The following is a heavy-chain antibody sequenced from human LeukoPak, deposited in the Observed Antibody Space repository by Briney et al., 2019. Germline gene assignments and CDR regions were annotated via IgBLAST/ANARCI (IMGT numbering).Heavy chain of an antibody. J-gene: IGHJ4*01. D-gene: IGHD1-1*01. CDR1: GLTFTTYA. V-gene: IGHV3-21*01. CDR3: ASGIRERGFDY. CDR2: IEPSGFTI. Sequence: GGSLRLSCAASGLTFTTYAMNWVRQAPGRGLEWVSSIEPSGFTIFYANSVKGRFTISRDNAKNSLYLQMNSLRPDDTALYFCASGIRERGFDYRGHGTLVTVSS.